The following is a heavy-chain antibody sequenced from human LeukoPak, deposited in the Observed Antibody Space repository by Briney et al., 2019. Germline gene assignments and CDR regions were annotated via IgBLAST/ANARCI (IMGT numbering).Heavy chain of an antibody. CDR1: GFTFSSYA. CDR3: AKGQGLRYFDWLLEGEYFDY. J-gene: IGHJ4*02. Sequence: PGGSLRLSCAASGFTFSSYAMSWVRQAPGKGLEWVSAISGSGGSTYYADSVKGRFTISRDNSKNTLYLQMNSLRAEDTAVYYCAKGQGLRYFDWLLEGEYFDYWGQGTLVTVSS. V-gene: IGHV3-23*01. CDR2: ISGSGGST. D-gene: IGHD3-9*01.